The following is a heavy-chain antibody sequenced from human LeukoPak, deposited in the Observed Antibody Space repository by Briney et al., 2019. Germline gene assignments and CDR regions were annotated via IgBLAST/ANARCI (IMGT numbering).Heavy chain of an antibody. J-gene: IGHJ4*02. D-gene: IGHD5-24*01. Sequence: GGSLRLSCAASGFTFRNYGMSWVRQAPGKGLEWVSGTIGSGDSKFYADPVKGRFTIPRDNSRNTLYLHMNSLRVDDTAVYYCASLYNDYGDYWGQGALVTVSS. CDR3: ASLYNDYGDY. V-gene: IGHV3-23*01. CDR1: GFTFRNYG. CDR2: TIGSGDSK.